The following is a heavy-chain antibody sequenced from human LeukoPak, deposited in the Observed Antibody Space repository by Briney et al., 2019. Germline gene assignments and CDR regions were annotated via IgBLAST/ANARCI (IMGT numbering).Heavy chain of an antibody. D-gene: IGHD3-9*01. J-gene: IGHJ2*01. V-gene: IGHV5-51*01. CDR3: ARKAGRYDILTGYYTTVGYFDL. Sequence: GESLKISCKGSGYSFTSYWIGWVRQMPGKGLEWMGIIYPGDSDTRYSPSFQGQVTISADKSISTAYLQWSSLKAPDTAMYYCARKAGRYDILTGYYTTVGYFDLWGRGTLVTVSS. CDR2: IYPGDSDT. CDR1: GYSFTSYW.